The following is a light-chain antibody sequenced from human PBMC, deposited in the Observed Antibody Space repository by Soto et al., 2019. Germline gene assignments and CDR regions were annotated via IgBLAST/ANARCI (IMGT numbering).Light chain of an antibody. CDR3: ETWDSNAHTG. CDR2: LEGSGSY. V-gene: IGLV4-60*02. J-gene: IGLJ3*02. CDR1: SGHSSYI. Sequence: QLVLTQSSSASASLGSSVKLTCTLSSGHSSYIIAWHQQQPGKAPRYLMKLEGSGSYNKGSGVPDRFSGSSSGADRYLTISNLQFEDEADYYCETWDSNAHTGFGGGTKLTV.